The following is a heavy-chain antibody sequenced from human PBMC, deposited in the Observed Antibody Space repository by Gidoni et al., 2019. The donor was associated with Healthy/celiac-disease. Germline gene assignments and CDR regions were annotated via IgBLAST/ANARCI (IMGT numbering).Heavy chain of an antibody. V-gene: IGHV4-39*01. Sequence: QLQLQESGPGLVKPPETLSLTCPVAGRSISSSSYYWGWIRQPPGKGLEWIGSIYYRGSTYYNPSLKSRVTISVDTSKNQFSLKLSSVPAADTAVYYCARHNIAARPLSLFLSWFDPWGQGTLVTVSS. CDR2: IYYRGST. J-gene: IGHJ5*02. CDR1: GRSISSSSYY. CDR3: ARHNIAARPLSLFLSWFDP. D-gene: IGHD6-6*01.